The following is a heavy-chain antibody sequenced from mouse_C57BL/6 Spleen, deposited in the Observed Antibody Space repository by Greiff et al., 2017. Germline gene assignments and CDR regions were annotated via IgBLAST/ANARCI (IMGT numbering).Heavy chain of an antibody. V-gene: IGHV1-69*01. D-gene: IGHD2-5*01. CDR2: IDPSDSYT. Sequence: QVQLQQPGAELVMPGASVKLSCKASGYTFTSYWMHWVKQRPGQGLEWIGEIDPSDSYTNYNQKFKGKSTLTVEKSSSTAYMQLSSLTSEDSAVYYCARYSNYVLDYWGQGTTVTVSS. CDR3: ARYSNYVLDY. CDR1: GYTFTSYW. J-gene: IGHJ4*01.